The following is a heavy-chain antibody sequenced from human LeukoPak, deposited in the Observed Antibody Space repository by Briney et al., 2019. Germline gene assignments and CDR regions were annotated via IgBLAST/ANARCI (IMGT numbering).Heavy chain of an antibody. Sequence: ASVKVSCKVSGYTLTELSMHWVRQAPGKGLEWMGGFEPEDGETIYAQKFQGRVTMTEDTSTDTAYMELSSLGSEDTAVYYCATDSVGATGAFDYWGQGTLVTVSS. CDR1: GYTLTELS. V-gene: IGHV1-24*01. CDR3: ATDSVGATGAFDY. D-gene: IGHD1-26*01. CDR2: FEPEDGET. J-gene: IGHJ4*02.